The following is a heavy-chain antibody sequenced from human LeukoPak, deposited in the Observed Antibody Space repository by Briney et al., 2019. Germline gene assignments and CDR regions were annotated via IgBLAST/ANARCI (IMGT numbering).Heavy chain of an antibody. V-gene: IGHV4-59*01. CDR3: ARDDYRGVTNFDP. CDR2: ISYTGST. D-gene: IGHD3-10*01. Sequence: KSSETLSLTCTVSGGSISPYFWSWIRQPPGRGLEWIGYISYTGSTNYNPSLESRVTISVDTSKNQFSLQLTSVTAADTAVYYCARDDYRGVTNFDPWGQGTLVTVSS. J-gene: IGHJ5*02. CDR1: GGSISPYF.